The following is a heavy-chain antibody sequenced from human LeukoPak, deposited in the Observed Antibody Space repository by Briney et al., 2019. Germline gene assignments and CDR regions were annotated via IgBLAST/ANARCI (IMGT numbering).Heavy chain of an antibody. CDR1: GGSISSFY. Sequence: SETLSLTCTVSGGSISSFYWSWIRQPPGKRLEWIGYSGSTNYNPSLKSRVTISVDTSKNQVSLKLRSVTAADTAVYYCARGTYSSSWYSDLWGRGTLVTVSS. V-gene: IGHV4-59*01. CDR2: SGST. J-gene: IGHJ2*01. CDR3: ARGTYSSSWYSDL. D-gene: IGHD6-13*01.